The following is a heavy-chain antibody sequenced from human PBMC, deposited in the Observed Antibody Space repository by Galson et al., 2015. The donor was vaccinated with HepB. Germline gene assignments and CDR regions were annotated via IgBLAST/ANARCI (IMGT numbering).Heavy chain of an antibody. CDR3: ARDMCGGDCPVQH. D-gene: IGHD2-21*02. J-gene: IGHJ1*01. V-gene: IGHV1-69*13. CDR1: GGTFSSYA. CDR2: IIPIFGTA. Sequence: SVKVSCKASGGTFSSYAISWVRQAPGQGLEWMGGIIPIFGTANYAQKFQGRVTITADESTSTAYMELSSLRSEDTAVYYCARDMCGGDCPVQHWGQGTLVTVSS.